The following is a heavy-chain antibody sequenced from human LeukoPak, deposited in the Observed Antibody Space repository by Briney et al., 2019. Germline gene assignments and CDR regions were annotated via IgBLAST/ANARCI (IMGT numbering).Heavy chain of an antibody. V-gene: IGHV1-8*01. CDR1: VYALSSYD. Sequence: PSVKVSAKASVYALSSYDIRWGRQPPGQGLKRMGWMNPKHGNTGYGKKFQGRVTMTRNTSIGTAHMELSSLRFEDTAVYFWARQRSGWSWLDYWGQGTLVTVTA. D-gene: IGHD6-19*01. CDR3: ARQRSGWSWLDY. CDR2: MNPKHGNT. J-gene: IGHJ4*02.